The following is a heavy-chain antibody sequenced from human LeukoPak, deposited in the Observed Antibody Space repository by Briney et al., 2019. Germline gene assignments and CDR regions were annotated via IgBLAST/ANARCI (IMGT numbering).Heavy chain of an antibody. CDR1: GGSISSSSYY. CDR2: IYYSGST. V-gene: IGHV4-39*07. Sequence: PSETLSLTCTVSGGSISSSSYYWGWIRQPPGKGLEWIGSIYYSGSTNYNPSLKSRVTISVDTSKNQFSLKLSSVTAADTAVYYCARRGKYSSSWYYYYYMDVWGKGTTVTISS. J-gene: IGHJ6*03. D-gene: IGHD6-13*01. CDR3: ARRGKYSSSWYYYYYMDV.